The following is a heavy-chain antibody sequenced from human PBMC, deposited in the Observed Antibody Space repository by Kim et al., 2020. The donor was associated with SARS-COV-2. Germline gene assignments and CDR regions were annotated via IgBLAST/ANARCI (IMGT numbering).Heavy chain of an antibody. CDR2: INHSGST. D-gene: IGHD3-10*01. CDR3: ARGPVLLWFRPHWFDP. V-gene: IGHV4-34*01. CDR1: GGSFSGYY. J-gene: IGHJ5*02. Sequence: SETLSLTCAVYGGSFSGYYWSWIRQPPGKGLEWIGEINHSGSTNYNPSLKSRVTISVDTFKNQFSLKLNSVTAADTAVYYCARGPVLLWFRPHWFDPWG.